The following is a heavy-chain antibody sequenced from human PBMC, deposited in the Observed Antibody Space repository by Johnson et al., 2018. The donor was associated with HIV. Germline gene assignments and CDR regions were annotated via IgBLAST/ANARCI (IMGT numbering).Heavy chain of an antibody. CDR2: ITSKTDGGTT. CDR1: GFTFSNAW. J-gene: IGHJ3*02. D-gene: IGHD5-12*01. V-gene: IGHV3-15*01. Sequence: VQLVESGGGLVKPGGSLRLSCAASGFTFSNAWMSWVRQAPGKGLEWGGRITSKTDGGTTDYAAPVKGRFTISRDDSKNTLYLQMNSLKTEDTAVYYCTTHSGYESDAFDIWGQGTMVTVSS. CDR3: TTHSGYESDAFDI.